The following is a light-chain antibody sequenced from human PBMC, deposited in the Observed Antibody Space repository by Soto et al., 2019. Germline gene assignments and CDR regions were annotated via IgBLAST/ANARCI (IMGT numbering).Light chain of an antibody. Sequence: IHVSQSPSALAAFVGDRVTITCRASQTISTSLAWYQQKPGKAPKLLIYLAPTLQSGVPARFSGSGSATEFTLSISSLQPDDFATYYCQQYGTSSRTFGQGTKVDIK. V-gene: IGKV1-5*03. CDR2: LAP. J-gene: IGKJ1*01. CDR1: QTISTS. CDR3: QQYGTSSRT.